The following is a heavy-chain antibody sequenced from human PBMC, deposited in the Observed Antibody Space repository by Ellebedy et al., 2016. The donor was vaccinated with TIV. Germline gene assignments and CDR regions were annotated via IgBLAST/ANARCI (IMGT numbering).Heavy chain of an antibody. CDR3: ASDGPTNDYYLDY. D-gene: IGHD1-1*01. J-gene: IGHJ4*02. CDR1: GDSVSSDVDA. Sequence: SQTLSLTCAVPGDSVSSDVDAWNWFRQSPSRGLEWLGRTYYRSKWSSDYAMSVKSRITINADTSRNHLSLQLDSVTPDDTAIYYCASDGPTNDYYLDYWGQGSLVTVSS. CDR2: TYYRSKWSS. V-gene: IGHV6-1*01.